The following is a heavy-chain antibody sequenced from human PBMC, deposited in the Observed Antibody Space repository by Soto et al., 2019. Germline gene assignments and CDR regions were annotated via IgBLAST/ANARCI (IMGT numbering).Heavy chain of an antibody. J-gene: IGHJ4*02. CDR1: GFAFSRFP. D-gene: IGHD6-19*01. CDR2: IDPDGSDT. CDR3: ATMAGSYPY. V-gene: IGHV3-74*01. Sequence: VQLVESGGDLVQPGGSLRLSCAASGFAFSRFPMHWVRQAPGKGLVWVSRIDPDGSDTTYADSVKGRFTISRDNAKNIVYLQMRSLRAEDTALYYCATMAGSYPYWGQGTLVTVSS.